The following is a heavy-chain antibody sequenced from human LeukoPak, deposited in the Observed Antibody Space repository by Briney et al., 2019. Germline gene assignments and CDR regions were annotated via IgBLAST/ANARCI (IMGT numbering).Heavy chain of an antibody. CDR3: ARREYSSGWEDYYYYGMDV. Sequence: GGSLRLSCAASGFTFSSYSMNWVRQAPGKGLERVSSISSSSSYIYYADSVEGRFTISRDNAKNSLYLQMNSLRAEDTAVYYCARREYSSGWEDYYYYGMDVWGQGTTVTVSS. CDR1: GFTFSSYS. CDR2: ISSSSSYI. D-gene: IGHD6-19*01. V-gene: IGHV3-21*01. J-gene: IGHJ6*02.